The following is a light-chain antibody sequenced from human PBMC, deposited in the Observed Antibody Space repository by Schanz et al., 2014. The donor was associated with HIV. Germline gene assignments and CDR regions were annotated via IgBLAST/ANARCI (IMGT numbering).Light chain of an antibody. CDR2: AAS. CDR1: QTIGRL. Sequence: IQMTQSPSTVSTSVGDRVTITCRASQTIGRLLAWYQQKPGRAPKRLIYAASSLQSGVPSRFSGSGSGTEFTLTISSLQPDDFATYYCQQCVTYPYTFGQGTKLDIK. V-gene: IGKV1-5*01. CDR3: QQCVTYPYT. J-gene: IGKJ2*01.